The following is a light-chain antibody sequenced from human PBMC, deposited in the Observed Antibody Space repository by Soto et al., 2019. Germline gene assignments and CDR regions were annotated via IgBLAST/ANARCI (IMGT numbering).Light chain of an antibody. Sequence: IQLTQSPSSLSASVGDRVTITCRASQGIGSYLAWYQQKPGEAPKLLIYAASTLRSGVPSRFSGSGSGTDFTLTISGLQPEDSATYYCQQLISYPLTFGGGTKVDIK. CDR2: AAS. CDR3: QQLISYPLT. V-gene: IGKV1-9*01. J-gene: IGKJ4*01. CDR1: QGIGSY.